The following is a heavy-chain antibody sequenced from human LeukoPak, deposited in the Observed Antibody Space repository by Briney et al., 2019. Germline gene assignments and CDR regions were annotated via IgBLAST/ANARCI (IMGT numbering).Heavy chain of an antibody. Sequence: GGSLRLSCAASGFIFSSYSMTWVRQAPGKGLEWVSTISTTSTFIDYADSVKGRFTISRDNAKNSLYLQMNSLRAEDTAVYYCATYGPFDYWGQGTLVTVSS. J-gene: IGHJ4*02. CDR2: ISTTSTFI. CDR3: ATYGPFDY. CDR1: GFIFSSYS. D-gene: IGHD4-17*01. V-gene: IGHV3-21*01.